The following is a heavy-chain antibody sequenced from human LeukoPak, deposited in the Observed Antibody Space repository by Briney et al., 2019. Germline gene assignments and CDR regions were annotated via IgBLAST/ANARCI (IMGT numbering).Heavy chain of an antibody. V-gene: IGHV3-30*04. CDR2: ISYHGRDK. Sequence: GGSLRLSCAASGFTFSNYAMHWVRQAPGKGLEWVAVISYHGRDKYYADSVKGRFTLSRDTSKNTLYLEMNSLRAEDTAVYYCARQSCLYSSGCLLDYWGQGTLVTVSS. J-gene: IGHJ4*02. CDR1: GFTFSNYA. CDR3: ARQSCLYSSGCLLDY. D-gene: IGHD3-22*01.